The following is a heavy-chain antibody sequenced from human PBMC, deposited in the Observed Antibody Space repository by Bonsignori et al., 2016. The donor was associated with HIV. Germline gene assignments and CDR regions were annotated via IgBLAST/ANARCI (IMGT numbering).Heavy chain of an antibody. D-gene: IGHD3-22*01. Sequence: GSLRLSCAVSGYSISSGYYWGWIRQPPGKGLEWIGSIYHSGSTYYNPSLKSRVTISVDTSKNQFSLKLSSVTAADTAVYYCARLPMNYYMDVWGKGTTVTVSS. J-gene: IGHJ6*03. CDR1: GYSISSGYY. CDR3: ARLPMNYYMDV. V-gene: IGHV4-38-2*01. CDR2: IYHSGST.